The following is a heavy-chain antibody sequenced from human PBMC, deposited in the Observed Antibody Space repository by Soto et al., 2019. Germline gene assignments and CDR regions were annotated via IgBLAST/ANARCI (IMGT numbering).Heavy chain of an antibody. V-gene: IGHV4-30-2*01. CDR2: IYHSGST. Sequence: QLQLQESGSGLVKPSQTLSLTCAVSGGSISSGGYSWSWIRQPPGKGLEWIGYIYHSGSTYYNPSLKRRFTISVDRSKNQFSRKLSSVTAADTAVYYCAAGGGLPRCYWGQGTLVTVSS. CDR3: AAGGGLPRCY. CDR1: GGSISSGGYS. D-gene: IGHD4-17*01. J-gene: IGHJ4*02.